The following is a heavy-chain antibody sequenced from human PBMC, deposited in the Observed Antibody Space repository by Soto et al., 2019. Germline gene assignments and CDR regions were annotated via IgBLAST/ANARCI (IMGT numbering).Heavy chain of an antibody. V-gene: IGHV3-23*01. J-gene: IGHJ4*02. CDR2: ISGSGASA. Sequence: HPGGSLRLSCAASGFTFSSYAMSWVRQAPGKGLQWVSTISGSGASAYYADSMKGRFTVSRDNSKNTLYLQMNSLRAEDTALYYCSKDHAYYGSGSPVDYWGQGTLVTVSS. CDR1: GFTFSSYA. CDR3: SKDHAYYGSGSPVDY. D-gene: IGHD3-10*01.